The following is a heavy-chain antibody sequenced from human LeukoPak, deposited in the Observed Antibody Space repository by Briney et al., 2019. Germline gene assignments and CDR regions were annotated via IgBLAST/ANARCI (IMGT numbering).Heavy chain of an antibody. V-gene: IGHV3-73*01. CDR1: GFTFSGSA. CDR2: IRSKANSYST. J-gene: IGHJ4*02. Sequence: QPGGSLELSCAASGFTFSGSAMHWVRQASGKGLEWVGRIRSKANSYSTAYAASVKGRFTISRDDSKNTAYLQMNSLKTEDTAVYYCTRPPGRSWGSDYWGQGTLVTVSS. CDR3: TRPPGRSWGSDY. D-gene: IGHD7-27*01.